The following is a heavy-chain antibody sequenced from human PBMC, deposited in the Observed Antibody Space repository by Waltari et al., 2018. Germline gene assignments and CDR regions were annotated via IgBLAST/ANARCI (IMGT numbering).Heavy chain of an antibody. Sequence: QVQLVHSGAEVKKPGSSVKVSCKASGGTFSSYTISWVRQAPGQGLEWMGRIIPIRGIANYAQKFQGRVTITADKSTSTAYMELSSLRSEDTAVYYCARGDYYDSSGYYYFGYWGQGTLVTVSS. CDR1: GGTFSSYT. D-gene: IGHD3-22*01. J-gene: IGHJ4*02. CDR2: IIPIRGIA. CDR3: ARGDYYDSSGYYYFGY. V-gene: IGHV1-69*02.